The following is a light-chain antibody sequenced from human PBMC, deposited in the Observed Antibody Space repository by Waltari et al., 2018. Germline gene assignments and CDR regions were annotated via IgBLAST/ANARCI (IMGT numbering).Light chain of an antibody. CDR2: SDD. J-gene: IGLJ1*01. CDR3: AAWDDSLHGPI. V-gene: IGLV1-44*01. Sequence: QSVMTQPPSASGTPGQRVTISCSGSSSNIRGNTVNWYQHLPGTAPQLLIYSDDPRPSGVPDRFSGSKSGTSASLAISGLQSEDESDYYCAAWDDSLHGPIFGTGTKVTVL. CDR1: SSNIRGNT.